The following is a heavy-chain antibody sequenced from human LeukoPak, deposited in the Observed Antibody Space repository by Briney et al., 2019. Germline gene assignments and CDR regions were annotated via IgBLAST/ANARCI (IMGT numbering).Heavy chain of an antibody. J-gene: IGHJ4*02. CDR1: RFTFSSYE. D-gene: IGHD6-19*01. V-gene: IGHV3-48*03. Sequence: GGSLRLSCAASRFTFSSYEMNWVRQAPGKGLEWVSYISSSGSTIYYADSVKGRFTISRDNAKNSLYLQMNSLRAEDTAVYYCARPSPLGSGWAPFDYWGQGTLVTVSS. CDR2: ISSSGSTI. CDR3: ARPSPLGSGWAPFDY.